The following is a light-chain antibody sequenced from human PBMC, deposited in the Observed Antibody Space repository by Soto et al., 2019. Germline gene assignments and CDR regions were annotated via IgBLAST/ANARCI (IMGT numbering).Light chain of an antibody. CDR3: QQTNSFPVT. CDR1: QGIRSW. CDR2: AAS. V-gene: IGKV1D-12*01. J-gene: IGKJ5*01. Sequence: DIQMTQSPSSVSASVGDRVTITCRASQGIRSWLAWYQQKPGKAPELLIYAASILQSGVPSRFSGSGSGTDFTLTISSLQPEDFATYFCQQTNSFPVTFGQGTRLEIK.